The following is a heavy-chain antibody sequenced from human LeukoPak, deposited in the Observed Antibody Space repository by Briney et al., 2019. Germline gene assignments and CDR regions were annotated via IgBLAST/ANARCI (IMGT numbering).Heavy chain of an antibody. CDR2: TYYSGST. CDR1: GGSISSGGYY. V-gene: IGHV4-31*03. Sequence: SQTLSLTCTVSGGSISSGGYYWSWIRQHPGKGLEWIGYTYYSGSTYYNPSLKSRVTISVDTSKNQFSLKLSSVTAADTAVYYCAREGYDYGSGSYLDYWGQGTLVTVSS. CDR3: AREGYDYGSGSYLDY. D-gene: IGHD3-10*01. J-gene: IGHJ4*02.